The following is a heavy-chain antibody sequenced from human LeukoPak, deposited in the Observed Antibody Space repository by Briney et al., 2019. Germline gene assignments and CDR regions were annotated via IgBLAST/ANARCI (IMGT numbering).Heavy chain of an antibody. D-gene: IGHD2-21*02. J-gene: IGHJ6*02. CDR2: IKLSGST. V-gene: IGHV4-34*01. CDR3: ARGGYCGGDCSSVWSTHHYYYGMDG. CDR1: GGSFSGTC. Sequence: PSQTLSLTCAVYGGSFSGTCWGWTRQPPGKGLEWIGEIKLSGSTNSNLSINSRVTISVGTSKSQFSLKLSSVTAACTAVYYCARGGYCGGDCSSVWSTHHYYYGMDGWGQGTTVTASS.